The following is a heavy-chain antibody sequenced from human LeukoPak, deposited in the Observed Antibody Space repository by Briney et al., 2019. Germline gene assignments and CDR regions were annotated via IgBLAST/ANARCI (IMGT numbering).Heavy chain of an antibody. CDR1: GGSFSGYY. CDR2: INHSGST. CDR3: ARFRRLNWFDP. V-gene: IGHV4-34*01. Sequence: SETLSLTCAVYGGSFSGYYWSWIRQPPGKGLEWIGEINHSGSTNYNPSLKSRVTISVDTSKNQFSLKLGSVTAADTAVYYCARFRRLNWFDPWGQGTLVTVSS. D-gene: IGHD6-19*01. J-gene: IGHJ5*02.